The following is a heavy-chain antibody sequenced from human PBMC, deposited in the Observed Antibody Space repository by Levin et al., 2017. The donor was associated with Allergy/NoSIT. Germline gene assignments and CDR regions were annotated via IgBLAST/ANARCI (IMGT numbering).Heavy chain of an antibody. CDR1: GFTFSTYG. Sequence: PTGGSLRLSCAASGFTFSTYGMHWVRQAPGKGLEWVAVISYNGRNKYYTDSVKGRFTVSRDNSKDTLYLQMNSLRADDKAVYYCAKDLGPDNYFDLWGQGNLVTVSS. CDR3: AKDLGPDNYFDL. V-gene: IGHV3-30*18. D-gene: IGHD1-26*01. J-gene: IGHJ4*02. CDR2: ISYNGRNK.